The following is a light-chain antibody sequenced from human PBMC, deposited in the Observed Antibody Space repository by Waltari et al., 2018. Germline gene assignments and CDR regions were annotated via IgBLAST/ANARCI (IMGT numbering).Light chain of an antibody. V-gene: IGKV3-20*01. J-gene: IGKJ4*01. CDR1: QSVTNNY. CDR3: QQYGSSPLT. CDR2: AAS. Sequence: EHVWTHSPDTLSLSPGERATHSCRASQSVTNNYLAWYRQKPGQAPRVLIYAASSRATGIPERFSGSGSGTDFSLTIRRVEPEDFAVYFCQQYGSSPLTFGGGTKVEIK.